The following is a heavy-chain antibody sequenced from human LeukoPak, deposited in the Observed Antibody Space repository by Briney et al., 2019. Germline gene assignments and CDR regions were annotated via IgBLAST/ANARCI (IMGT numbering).Heavy chain of an antibody. CDR1: GGSISSYY. V-gene: IGHV4-59*01. Sequence: SETLCLTCTVSGGSISSYYWSWLRQPPGKGLEWVGYIYYSGSTNYNPSLKSRVTISVDTSKNQFSLKLSSVTAADTAVYYCARRLYRYFDYWGQGTLVTVSS. CDR2: IYYSGST. J-gene: IGHJ4*02. CDR3: ARRLYRYFDY. D-gene: IGHD2-2*02.